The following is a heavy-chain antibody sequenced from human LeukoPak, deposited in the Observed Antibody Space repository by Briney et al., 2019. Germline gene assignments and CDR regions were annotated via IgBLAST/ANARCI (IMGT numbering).Heavy chain of an antibody. D-gene: IGHD3-3*01. CDR3: AGGDPKKDTHYDFWSGYYRPTYYYYYMDV. Sequence: SETLSLTCTVSGGSISSYYWSWIRQPPGKGLEWIGYIYYSGSTNYNPSLKSRVTISVDTSKNQFSLKLSSVTAADTAVYYCAGGDPKKDTHYDFWSGYYRPTYYYYYMDVWGKGTTVTVSS. CDR1: GGSISSYY. V-gene: IGHV4-59*01. J-gene: IGHJ6*03. CDR2: IYYSGST.